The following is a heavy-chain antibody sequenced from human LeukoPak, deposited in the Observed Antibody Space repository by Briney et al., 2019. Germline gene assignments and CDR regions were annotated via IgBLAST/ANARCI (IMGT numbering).Heavy chain of an antibody. CDR2: ITTSSSYT. CDR3: ARDPYSGAYGDTYYYFMDV. J-gene: IGHJ6*03. CDR1: GFSFSSYN. D-gene: IGHD1-26*01. V-gene: IGHV3-21*01. Sequence: PGGSLRLSCAASGFSFSSYNMDWVRQTPGKGLEWISSITTSSSYTFYADSVKGRFTISRDNARNSLYLQMNGLTAEDTAVYYCARDPYSGAYGDTYYYFMDVWGKGTTVTISS.